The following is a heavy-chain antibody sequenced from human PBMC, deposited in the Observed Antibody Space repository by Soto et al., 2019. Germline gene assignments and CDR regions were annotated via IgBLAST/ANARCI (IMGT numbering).Heavy chain of an antibody. Sequence: LSLTCTVSGGSISSYYWSGIRQPPGKGLEWIGYIYYSGSTNYNPSLKGRVTISVDTSKNQFSLKLSSVTAADTAVYYCARLGWMVRGVINYYYYGMDVWGQGTTVTVSS. J-gene: IGHJ6*02. CDR1: GGSISSYY. V-gene: IGHV4-59*08. CDR2: IYYSGST. CDR3: ARLGWMVRGVINYYYYGMDV. D-gene: IGHD3-10*01.